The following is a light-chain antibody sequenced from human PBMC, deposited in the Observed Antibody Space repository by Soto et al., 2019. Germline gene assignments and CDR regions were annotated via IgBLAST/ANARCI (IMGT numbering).Light chain of an antibody. Sequence: EIGMTQSPATLSVSPEERATLSCRASQSVSSNLAWYQQKPGQAPRLLIYGASTRATGIPARFSGSGSGTEFTLTISSLQSEDFAVYYCQQYNNWLTFGGGTKVEIK. J-gene: IGKJ4*01. CDR3: QQYNNWLT. CDR1: QSVSSN. CDR2: GAS. V-gene: IGKV3-15*01.